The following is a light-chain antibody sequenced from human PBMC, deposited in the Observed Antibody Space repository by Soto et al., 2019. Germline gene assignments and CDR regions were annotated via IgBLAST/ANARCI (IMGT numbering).Light chain of an antibody. CDR3: QQYASAPFS. Sequence: EILMTQSPATLSLSPGDRATLSCRASHSINTSFLAWFQQKPGQAPRLLIYAASTRATGIPDRFSGSASETDFTLTINRLEPEDSAVYYCQQYASAPFSLGPGTKVDIK. CDR1: HSINTSF. J-gene: IGKJ3*01. V-gene: IGKV3-20*01. CDR2: AAS.